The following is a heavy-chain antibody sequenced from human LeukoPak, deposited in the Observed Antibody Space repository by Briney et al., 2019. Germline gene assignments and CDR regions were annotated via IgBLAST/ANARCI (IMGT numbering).Heavy chain of an antibody. J-gene: IGHJ6*02. Sequence: GGSLRLSCAASGFTFSNYAMSWVRQAPGKGLEWVSGISGNGGSPYYADSLKGRFTISRDNSKNTLYLQMNSLRAEDTAVYYCAKPTTVTADYYYGVDVWGQGTMVTVSS. CDR3: AKPTTVTADYYYGVDV. CDR2: ISGNGGSP. CDR1: GFTFSNYA. D-gene: IGHD4-17*01. V-gene: IGHV3-23*01.